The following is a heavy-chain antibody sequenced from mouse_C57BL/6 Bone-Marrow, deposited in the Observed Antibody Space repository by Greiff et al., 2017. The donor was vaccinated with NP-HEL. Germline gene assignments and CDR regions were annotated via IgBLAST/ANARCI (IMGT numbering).Heavy chain of an antibody. CDR2: IYPGSGST. J-gene: IGHJ2*01. CDR1: GYTFTSYW. Sequence: VQLQQSGAELVKPGASVKMSCKASGYTFTSYWITWVKQRPGQGLEWIGDIYPGSGSTNYNEKFKSKATLTVDTSSSTAYMQLSSLTSEDSAVYYCASLLYRVTYYFDYWGQGTTLTVSS. D-gene: IGHD2-14*01. CDR3: ASLLYRVTYYFDY. V-gene: IGHV1-55*01.